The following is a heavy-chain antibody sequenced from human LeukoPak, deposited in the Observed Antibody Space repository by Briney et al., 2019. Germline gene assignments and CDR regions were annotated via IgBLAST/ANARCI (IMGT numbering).Heavy chain of an antibody. D-gene: IGHD5-24*01. CDR1: GFTFDDYA. Sequence: GRSLRLSCAASGFTFDDYAMLWVRQPPGKGLEWVSGISWNSGSIGYADSVKGRFTISRDNAKNSLYLQMNSLRAEDTTLYYCARSLSFDYWGQGTLVTVSS. CDR3: ARSLSFDY. CDR2: ISWNSGSI. V-gene: IGHV3-9*01. J-gene: IGHJ4*02.